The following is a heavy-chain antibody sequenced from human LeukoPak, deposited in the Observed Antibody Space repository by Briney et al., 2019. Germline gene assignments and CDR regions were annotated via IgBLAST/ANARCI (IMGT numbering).Heavy chain of an antibody. V-gene: IGHV4-59*01. D-gene: IGHD3-9*01. CDR3: ARESHYDILTLDI. Sequence: SETLSLTCTVSGGSLSSYYWSWIRQPPGKGLERIGYIYYSGSTNYNPSLKSRVTISVDTSKNQFSLKLSSVTAADTAVYYCARESHYDILTLDIWGQGTMVTVSS. CDR2: IYYSGST. CDR1: GGSLSSYY. J-gene: IGHJ3*02.